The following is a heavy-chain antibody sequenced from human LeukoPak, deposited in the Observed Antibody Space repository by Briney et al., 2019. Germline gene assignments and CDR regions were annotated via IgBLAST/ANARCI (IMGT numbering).Heavy chain of an antibody. CDR2: IYYSGST. V-gene: IGHV4-59*08. J-gene: IGHJ4*02. D-gene: IGHD3-10*01. CDR3: ARRASGLSGFDY. Sequence: PSETLSLTCTVSGGSISSYYWSWIRQPPGKGLEWIGYIYYSGSTNYNPSPKSRVTISVDTSKNQFSLKLSSVTAADTAVYYCARRASGLSGFDYWGQGTLVTVSS. CDR1: GGSISSYY.